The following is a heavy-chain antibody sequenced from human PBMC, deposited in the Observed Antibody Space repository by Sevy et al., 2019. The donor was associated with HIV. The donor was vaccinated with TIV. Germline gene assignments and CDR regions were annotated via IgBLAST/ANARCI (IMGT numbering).Heavy chain of an antibody. CDR3: AKAFSSGWNLHIDY. D-gene: IGHD6-19*01. Sequence: GGSLRLSCAASGFTFSNYAMNWVRQAPRKGLEWVSRVTGSGGNIYYGDSAKGRFTISRDNSKNTPYLQMNSLRAEDTAVYYCAKAFSSGWNLHIDYWGQGTLVTVSS. CDR2: VTGSGGNI. J-gene: IGHJ4*02. V-gene: IGHV3-23*01. CDR1: GFTFSNYA.